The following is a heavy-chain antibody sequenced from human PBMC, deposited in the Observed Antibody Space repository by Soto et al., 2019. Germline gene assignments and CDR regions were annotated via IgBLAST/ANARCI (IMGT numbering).Heavy chain of an antibody. J-gene: IGHJ4*02. V-gene: IGHV3-48*02. CDR2: ISSSSSTI. D-gene: IGHD3-22*01. CDR1: GFTFSTYK. CDR3: ARDAYDYDDTSGYYRH. Sequence: EVQLVEYGGGLVQPGGSLRLSCAASGFTFSTYKMNWVRQAPGKGLEWVSYISSSSSTIYYADSVKGRFTISRDNAKNSLYLQMNSLRDEDTAVYYCARDAYDYDDTSGYYRHWGQGTLVTVSS.